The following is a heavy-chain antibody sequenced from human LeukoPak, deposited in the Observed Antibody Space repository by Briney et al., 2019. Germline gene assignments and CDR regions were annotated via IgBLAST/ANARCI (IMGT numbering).Heavy chain of an antibody. CDR2: IESASNYI. CDR1: GFSFSDYT. J-gene: IGHJ4*02. D-gene: IGHD6-19*01. V-gene: IGHV3-21*01. Sequence: GGSLRLSCVASGFSFSDYTMNWFRQVPRAGLEWLSSIESASNYIYYADSVKGRFTIPRDNAKNSLFLQMDSLTAEDTAVYYCAREATSGWFYFDHWGQGTLVAV. CDR3: AREATSGWFYFDH.